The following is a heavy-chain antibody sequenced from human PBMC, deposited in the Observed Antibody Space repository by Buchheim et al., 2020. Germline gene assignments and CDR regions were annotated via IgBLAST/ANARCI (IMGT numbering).Heavy chain of an antibody. CDR1: GFSLSTNRMC. CDR3: ARSPTDYFYQYGMDV. J-gene: IGHJ6*02. Sequence: QVTLRESGPALVKPTQTLTLTCSFSGFSLSTNRMCVSWMRQPPGKALVWLARIDWDEDEYYSASLRARLTISKDTSRNQVVLTLTNVGPADTGTYYCARSPTDYFYQYGMDVWGQGTT. CDR2: IDWDEDE. V-gene: IGHV2-70*15.